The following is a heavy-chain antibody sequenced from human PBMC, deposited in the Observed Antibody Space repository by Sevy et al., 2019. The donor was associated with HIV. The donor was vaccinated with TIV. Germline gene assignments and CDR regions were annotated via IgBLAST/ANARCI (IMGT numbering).Heavy chain of an antibody. J-gene: IGHJ4*02. CDR1: GGSISSYY. Sequence: SETLSLTCTVSGGSISSYYWSWIRQPPGKGLEWIGYIYYSGSTNYNPSLKSRVTISVDTSKNQFSLMLSSVTAADTAVYYCARLANYYDSSGYYSWFYLDYWGQATLVTVSS. CDR3: ARLANYYDSSGYYSWFYLDY. CDR2: IYYSGST. V-gene: IGHV4-59*01. D-gene: IGHD3-22*01.